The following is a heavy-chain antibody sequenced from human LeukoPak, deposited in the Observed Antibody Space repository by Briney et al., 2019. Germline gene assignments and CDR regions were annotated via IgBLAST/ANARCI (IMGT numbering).Heavy chain of an antibody. Sequence: ASVKVSCKASGGTFSSYAISWVRQAPGQGLEWLGGIIPIFGTANYAQKFQGRVTITADECTSTAYMELSSLRSEDTAVYYCARALMGSYYDSSGYYRLDYWGQGTLVTVSS. D-gene: IGHD3-22*01. CDR3: ARALMGSYYDSSGYYRLDY. J-gene: IGHJ4*02. CDR2: IIPIFGTA. V-gene: IGHV1-69*13. CDR1: GGTFSSYA.